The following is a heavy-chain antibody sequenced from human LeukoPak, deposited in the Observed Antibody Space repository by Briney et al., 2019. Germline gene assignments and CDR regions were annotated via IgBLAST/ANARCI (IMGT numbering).Heavy chain of an antibody. CDR3: AKDRVYYGDNRSYFQH. D-gene: IGHD4-17*01. CDR2: IRSKANSYAT. V-gene: IGHV3-73*01. J-gene: IGHJ1*01. CDR1: GFTFSGSA. Sequence: PGGALRLSCAASGFTFSGSAMHWVRQASGKGLEWVGRIRSKANSYATAYAASVKGRFTISRDDSKNTAYLQMNSLRAEDTAVYYCAKDRVYYGDNRSYFQHWGQGTLVTVSS.